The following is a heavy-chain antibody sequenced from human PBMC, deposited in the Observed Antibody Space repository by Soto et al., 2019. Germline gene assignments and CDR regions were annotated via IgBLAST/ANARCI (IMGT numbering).Heavy chain of an antibody. CDR3: ARDEYYYYYYYMDV. V-gene: IGHV3-74*01. Sequence: GGSLRLSCAASGFPFSSYWMHWVRPAPGKGLVWVSRINSDGSSTSYADSVKGRFTISRDNAKNTLYLQMNSLRAEDTAVYYCARDEYYYYYYYMDVWGKGTTVTVSS. CDR1: GFPFSSYW. CDR2: INSDGSST. J-gene: IGHJ6*03.